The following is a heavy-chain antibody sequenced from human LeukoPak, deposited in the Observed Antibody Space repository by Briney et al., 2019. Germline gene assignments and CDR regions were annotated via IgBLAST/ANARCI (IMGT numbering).Heavy chain of an antibody. Sequence: GRSLRLSCAASGFTFDDYAMHWVRQAPGKGLEWVSGLSWNGATMGYADSVKGRFTISRDNTKNSLYLQMSSLKTEDTALYYCAKDIGIALRGATFENWGQGTLVTVSS. D-gene: IGHD3-10*01. J-gene: IGHJ4*02. V-gene: IGHV3-9*01. CDR1: GFTFDDYA. CDR2: LSWNGATM. CDR3: AKDIGIALRGATFEN.